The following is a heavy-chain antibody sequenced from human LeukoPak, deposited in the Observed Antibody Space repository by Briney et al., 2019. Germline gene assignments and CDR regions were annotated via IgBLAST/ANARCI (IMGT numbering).Heavy chain of an antibody. Sequence: SEIPALTLTDSWISISRYLCSLIRQPPRKGLGWIGYISSTGRTIYNPSLKSSVTISVDTSKSQFSLKLSSVTAADTTVYYCARDGERDFGDYGWFGPWGQGTLSPSPQ. D-gene: IGHD4-17*01. V-gene: IGHV4-59*01. CDR2: ISSTGRT. CDR1: WISISRYL. J-gene: IGHJ5*02. CDR3: ARDGERDFGDYGWFGP.